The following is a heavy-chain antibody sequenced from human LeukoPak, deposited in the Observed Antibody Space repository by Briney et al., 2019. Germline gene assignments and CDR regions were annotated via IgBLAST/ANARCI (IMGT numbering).Heavy chain of an antibody. CDR2: ISYDGSNK. D-gene: IGHD5-18*01. V-gene: IGHV3-30*18. CDR3: AKDGGYSYGYSDSSAKYFQH. Sequence: GRSLRLSCAASGFTFSSYGMHWVRQAPGKGLEWVAVISYDGSNKYYADSVKGRFTISRDNSKNTLYLQMNSLRAEDTAVYYCAKDGGYSYGYSDSSAKYFQHWGQGTLVTVSS. CDR1: GFTFSSYG. J-gene: IGHJ1*01.